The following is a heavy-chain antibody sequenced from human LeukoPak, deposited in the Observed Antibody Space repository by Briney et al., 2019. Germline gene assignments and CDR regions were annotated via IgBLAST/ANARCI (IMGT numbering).Heavy chain of an antibody. CDR1: AYTFTGYY. CDR2: IDPNNGDT. J-gene: IGHJ3*02. CDR3: ARRSRNGLDAFDI. V-gene: IGHV1-2*06. Sequence: ASVKVSCKASAYTFTGYYLHWVRQAPGQGPEWMGRIDPNNGDTEYAQKFQGRVTMTRVRSISTAYMELSRLTSDDTAVYYCARRSRNGLDAFDIWGQGTMVTVSS. D-gene: IGHD2-8*01.